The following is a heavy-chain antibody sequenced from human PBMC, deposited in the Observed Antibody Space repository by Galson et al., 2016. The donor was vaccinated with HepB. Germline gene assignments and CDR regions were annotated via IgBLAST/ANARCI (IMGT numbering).Heavy chain of an antibody. D-gene: IGHD3-10*01. CDR3: VRVAQFGGLFAFDI. Sequence: SLRLSCAASGLTFNTYSMHWVRQPPGHGLVWVSRIDGDGGGTNYADSVKGRFAISRDNAKNTLYLQMDSLRAEDTAGYYCVRVAQFGGLFAFDIWGQGTMVSVSS. CDR2: IDGDGGGT. J-gene: IGHJ3*02. V-gene: IGHV3-74*01. CDR1: GLTFNTYS.